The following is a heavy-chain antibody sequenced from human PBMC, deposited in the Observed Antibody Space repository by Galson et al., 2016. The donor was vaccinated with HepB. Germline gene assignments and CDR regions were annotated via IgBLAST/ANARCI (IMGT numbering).Heavy chain of an antibody. CDR3: AKDLGVGCIAAAGFDH. D-gene: IGHD6-13*01. J-gene: IGHJ4*02. CDR2: INNRDTRT. CDR1: GITFSNFG. V-gene: IGHV3-23*03. Sequence: SLRLSCAASGITFSNFGMSWVRQAPGKGLEWVSRINNRDTRTDYADSVKGRFNIFRDSSRNTLFLQMNSLGGEDTAVYYCAKDLGVGCIAAAGFDHWGQGALVIVSS.